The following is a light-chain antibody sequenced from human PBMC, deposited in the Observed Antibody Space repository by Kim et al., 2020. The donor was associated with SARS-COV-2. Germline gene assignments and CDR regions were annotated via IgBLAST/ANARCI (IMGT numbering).Light chain of an antibody. CDR2: DAS. V-gene: IGKV3-11*01. J-gene: IGKJ3*01. CDR1: QSVSSY. CDR3: QQRSNWPPA. Sequence: EIVLTQSPATLSLSPGERATLSCRASQSVSSYLACYQQKPGQAPRLLIYDASNRATGIPARFSGSGSGTDFTLTISSLEPEDFAVYYFQQRSNWPPAFGPGTKVDI.